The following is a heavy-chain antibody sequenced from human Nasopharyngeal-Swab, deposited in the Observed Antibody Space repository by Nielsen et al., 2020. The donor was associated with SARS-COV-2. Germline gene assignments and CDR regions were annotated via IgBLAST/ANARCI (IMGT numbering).Heavy chain of an antibody. D-gene: IGHD3-10*01. J-gene: IGHJ6*02. Sequence: GESLKISCAASGFTINSFAMHWVRQAPGKGLEWVAVISYDGNNKYYADSVKGRFTISRDNSKNTVYLQMNSLRPEDPAVYYCARDVASGFGELFPLLRGLDIWGHGTTVTVSS. CDR1: GFTINSFA. CDR2: ISYDGNNK. V-gene: IGHV3-30-3*01. CDR3: ARDVASGFGELFPLLRGLDI.